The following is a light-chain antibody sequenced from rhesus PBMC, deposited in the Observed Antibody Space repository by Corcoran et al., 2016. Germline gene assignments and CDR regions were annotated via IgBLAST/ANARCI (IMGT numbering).Light chain of an antibody. CDR3: VQAIAFPLT. V-gene: IGKV2-72*01. J-gene: IGKJ4*01. CDR1: QSLLYSNGNTY. Sequence: DIVMTQTPLSLPITPGEPASISCRSSQSLLYSNGNTYLHWYLQKPGQSLQLLIYGGSNRASGVPDRFSGNGSSTVFTLQIRKVEAGDVGVYYCVQAIAFPLTFGGGTKVEIK. CDR2: GGS.